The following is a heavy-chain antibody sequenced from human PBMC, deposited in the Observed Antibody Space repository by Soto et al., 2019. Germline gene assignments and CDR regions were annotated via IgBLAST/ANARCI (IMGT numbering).Heavy chain of an antibody. CDR3: ASREIQGPIDY. Sequence: PSETLSLTCAVYGESFSAYIWTWSRQPPGKGLQWIGQINYSGSTNYNPSLKSRVTMSVDTSKNQFSLKLTSVTAVDTAVYYCASREIQGPIDYWGQGTLVTVSS. V-gene: IGHV4-34*01. D-gene: IGHD1-26*01. CDR1: GESFSAYI. CDR2: INYSGST. J-gene: IGHJ4*02.